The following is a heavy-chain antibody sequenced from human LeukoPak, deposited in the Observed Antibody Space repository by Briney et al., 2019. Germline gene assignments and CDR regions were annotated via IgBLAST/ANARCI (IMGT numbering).Heavy chain of an antibody. V-gene: IGHV4-39*02. CDR1: GGSISSSTFY. CDR2: MYYSGST. D-gene: IGHD7-27*01. CDR3: GSQLTWGIDY. J-gene: IGHJ4*02. Sequence: SETLSLTCTVSGGSISSSTFYWGWIRQPPGKGLEWIGSMYYSGSTYYNPSLKSRVTISVDTSKNHFSPKLTSVTAADTAVYYCGSQLTWGIDYWGQGTLVTVSS.